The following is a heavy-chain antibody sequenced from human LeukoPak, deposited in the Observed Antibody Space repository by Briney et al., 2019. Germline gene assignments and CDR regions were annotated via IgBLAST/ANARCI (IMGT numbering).Heavy chain of an antibody. D-gene: IGHD1-26*01. V-gene: IGHV4-59*01. Sequence: SETLSLTCTVSGVSISSYHWSWIRQPPVKGLEWIGYIYNSGSTNYNPSLKSRVTISVDTSKNQVSLKLSSVTAADTAVYYCAKREGDNWGQGILLTVPS. CDR2: IYNSGST. CDR3: AKREGDN. J-gene: IGHJ4*02. CDR1: GVSISSYH.